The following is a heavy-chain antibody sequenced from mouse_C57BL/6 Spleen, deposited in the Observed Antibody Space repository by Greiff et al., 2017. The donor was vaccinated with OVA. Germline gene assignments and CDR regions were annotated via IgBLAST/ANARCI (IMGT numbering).Heavy chain of an antibody. Sequence: EVQLQESGPGLVKPSQSLSLTCSVTGYSITSGYYWYWIRQFPGNKLEWMGYISYDGSNNYKPSLKNRFSITRDTSKNQFFLKLNSVTTEDTATYYCARTDYYAMDYWGQGTSVTVSS. CDR2: ISYDGSN. V-gene: IGHV3-6*01. J-gene: IGHJ4*01. CDR3: ARTDYYAMDY. CDR1: GYSITSGYY.